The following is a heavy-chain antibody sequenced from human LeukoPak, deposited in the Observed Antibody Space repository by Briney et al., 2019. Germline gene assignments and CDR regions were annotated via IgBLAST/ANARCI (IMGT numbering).Heavy chain of an antibody. CDR3: ARDYYYDSSGYCRY. CDR1: GYTFTSYG. J-gene: IGHJ4*02. D-gene: IGHD3-22*01. V-gene: IGHV1-18*01. Sequence: GASVKVSCKASGYTFTSYGISWVRQAPGQGLEWMGWISAYNGSTNYAQKLQGRVTMTTDTSTSTAYMELRSLRSDDTAVYYCARDYYYDSSGYCRYWGQGTLVTVSS. CDR2: ISAYNGST.